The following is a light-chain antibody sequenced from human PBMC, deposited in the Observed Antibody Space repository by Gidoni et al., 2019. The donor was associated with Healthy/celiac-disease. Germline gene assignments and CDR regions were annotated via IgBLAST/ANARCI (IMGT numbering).Light chain of an antibody. V-gene: IGKV4-1*01. Sequence: DIVMTQSPYSLAVSLGYRATINCKSSQSVLYSSNNKNYLAWYQQKPGQPPKLLIYWASTRESGVPDRFSGSGYGTDFNLTISSLQAEDVAVYYCQQYYSTPRTFXQXTKVEIK. CDR2: WAS. J-gene: IGKJ1*01. CDR1: QSVLYSSNNKNY. CDR3: QQYYSTPRT.